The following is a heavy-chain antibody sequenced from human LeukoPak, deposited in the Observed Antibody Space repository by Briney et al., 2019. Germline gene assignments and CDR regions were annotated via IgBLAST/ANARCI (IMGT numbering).Heavy chain of an antibody. CDR2: INPNSGGT. J-gene: IGHJ5*02. D-gene: IGHD2-2*01. V-gene: IGHV1-2*02. CDR3: ATLPAATNWFDP. Sequence: ASVKVSCKASGYTFAGYYMHWVRQAPGQGLEWMGWINPNSGGTNYAQKFQGRVTMTRDTSISTAYMELSRLRSDDTAVYYCATLPAATNWFDPWGQGTLVTVSS. CDR1: GYTFAGYY.